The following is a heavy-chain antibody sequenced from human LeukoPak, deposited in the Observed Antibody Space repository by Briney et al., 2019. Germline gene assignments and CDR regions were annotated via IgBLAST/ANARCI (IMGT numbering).Heavy chain of an antibody. CDR1: GYSFTSYW. CDR3: ARLYYGSGSYYRRASKLGYYFDY. Sequence: HGESLKISCKGSGYSFTSYWIGWVRQMPGKGLEWMGIIYPGDSDTRYSPSFQGQATISADKSISTAYLQWSSLKVSDTAMYYCARLYYGSGSYYRRASKLGYYFDYWGQGTLVTVSS. V-gene: IGHV5-51*01. D-gene: IGHD3-10*01. CDR2: IYPGDSDT. J-gene: IGHJ4*02.